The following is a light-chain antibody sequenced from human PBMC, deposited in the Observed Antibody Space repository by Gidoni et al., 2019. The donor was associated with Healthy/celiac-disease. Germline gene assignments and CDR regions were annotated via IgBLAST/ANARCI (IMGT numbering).Light chain of an antibody. CDR1: NIGSKS. Sequence: SYVLTQPPSVSVAPGKTARITCGGNNIGSKSVHWYQQKPGQGPGLGIYYDSDRPSGIPERFSGSNSGNTATLTISRVEAGDEADYYCQVWDSSSDHWVFGGGTKLTVL. J-gene: IGLJ3*02. V-gene: IGLV3-21*04. CDR2: YDS. CDR3: QVWDSSSDHWV.